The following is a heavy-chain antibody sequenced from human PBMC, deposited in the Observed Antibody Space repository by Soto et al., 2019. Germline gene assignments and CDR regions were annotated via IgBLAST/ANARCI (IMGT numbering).Heavy chain of an antibody. J-gene: IGHJ6*02. V-gene: IGHV1-69*13. Sequence: ASVKVSCKASGGTFSSYAICWVRQAPGQGLEWMGGIIPIFGTANYAQKFQGRVTITADESTSTAYMELSSLRSEDTAVYYCARPIRGGGYYYGMDVWGQGTTVTVSS. D-gene: IGHD2-21*01. CDR3: ARPIRGGGYYYGMDV. CDR1: GGTFSSYA. CDR2: IIPIFGTA.